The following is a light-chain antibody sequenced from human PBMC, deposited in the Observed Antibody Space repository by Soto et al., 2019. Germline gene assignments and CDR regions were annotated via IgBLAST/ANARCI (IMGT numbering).Light chain of an antibody. CDR3: QQYDQFTPGFT. V-gene: IGKV1-33*01. J-gene: IGKJ3*01. Sequence: DIQMTQSPSSLSASVGDRVTITCQASQDITNSLNWYQHKPGKAPKLLISDASDLEMGVRSRFGGSGSGTDFTFIISSLQPEDTATYYCQQYDQFTPGFTFGPGTKVDIK. CDR1: QDITNS. CDR2: DAS.